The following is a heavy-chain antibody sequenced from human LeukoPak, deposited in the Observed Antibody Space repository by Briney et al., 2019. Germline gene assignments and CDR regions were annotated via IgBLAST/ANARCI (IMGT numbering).Heavy chain of an antibody. J-gene: IGHJ4*02. CDR1: GFTFSDYY. Sequence: GGSLRLSCAATGFTFSDYYMSWIRQAPGKGLEWVSYISSSSSYTNYADSVKGRFTISRDNAKNSLYLQMNSLRAEDTAVYYCARSYYYDSSGYQNWGQGTLVTVSS. CDR3: ARSYYYDSSGYQN. CDR2: ISSSSSYT. D-gene: IGHD3-22*01. V-gene: IGHV3-11*06.